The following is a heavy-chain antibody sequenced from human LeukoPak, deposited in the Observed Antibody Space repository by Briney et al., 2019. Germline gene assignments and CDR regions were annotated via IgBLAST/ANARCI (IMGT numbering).Heavy chain of an antibody. J-gene: IGHJ4*02. CDR1: GFTFSSYA. V-gene: IGHV3-23*01. CDR2: ISVGGENT. Sequence: GGSLRLSCAASGFTFSSYAMTWVRQAPGKGLQWVSTISVGGENTYYADSVKGRFTISRDISKSTLYLQMNSLRDEDTAVYYCAKYGSGSYYNGLYWGQGTLVTVSS. CDR3: AKYGSGSYYNGLY. D-gene: IGHD3-10*01.